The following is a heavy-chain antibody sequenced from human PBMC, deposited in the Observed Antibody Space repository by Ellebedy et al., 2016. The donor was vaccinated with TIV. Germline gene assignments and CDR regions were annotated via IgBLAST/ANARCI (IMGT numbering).Heavy chain of an antibody. CDR1: GYIFTSYY. V-gene: IGHV1-18*04. J-gene: IGHJ4*02. Sequence: ASVKASCXASGYIFTSYYMHWVRQAPGQGLEWMGWISALNGNIHYAQKFQGRVTMTTDTATSTAYMELKSLRSDDTAVYFCARSTSIAVAGAEDWGQGTLVTVSS. CDR3: ARSTSIAVAGAED. D-gene: IGHD6-19*01. CDR2: ISALNGNI.